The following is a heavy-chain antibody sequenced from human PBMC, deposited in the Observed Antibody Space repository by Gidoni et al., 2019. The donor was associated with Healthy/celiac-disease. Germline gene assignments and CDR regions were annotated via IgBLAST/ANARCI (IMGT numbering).Heavy chain of an antibody. D-gene: IGHD3-16*01. CDR2: ISGSGGST. J-gene: IGHJ4*02. CDR1: GFTFSSYA. V-gene: IGHV3-23*01. CDR3: AKDLITTLDDY. Sequence: EVQLLESGGGLVQPGGSLSLSCAASGFTFSSYAMSWVRQAPGKGLEWVSAISGSGGSTYYADSVKGRFAIARDNAKNTLYLQMNSLRAEDTAVYYCAKDLITTLDDYWGQGTLVTVSS.